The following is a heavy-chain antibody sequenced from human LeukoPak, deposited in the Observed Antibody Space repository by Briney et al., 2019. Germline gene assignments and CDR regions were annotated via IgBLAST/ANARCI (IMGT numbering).Heavy chain of an antibody. CDR1: GFTFSSYS. V-gene: IGHV3-21*01. CDR2: ISSSSSYI. J-gene: IGHJ4*02. Sequence: GGSLTLSCAASGFTFSSYSKNWVRQPPAKGLERVSSISSSSSYIYYADSVKGRFTISRDNAKNSLYLQMNSLRAEDTAVYYCARVRAAAGSWYFAYWGQGTLVTVSS. CDR3: ARVRAAAGSWYFAY. D-gene: IGHD6-13*01.